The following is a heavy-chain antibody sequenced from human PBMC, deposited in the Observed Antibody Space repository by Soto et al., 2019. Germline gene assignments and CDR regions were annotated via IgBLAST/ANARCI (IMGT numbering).Heavy chain of an antibody. D-gene: IGHD4-4*01. V-gene: IGHV1-2*04. J-gene: IGHJ6*02. CDR2: INPNSGGT. Sequence: ASVKVSCKASGYTFTGYYMHWVRQAPGQGLEWMGWINPNSGGTNYAQKFQGWVTMTRDTSISTAYMELSRLRSDDTAVYYCARGQTTVTTHDYYYYGMDVWGQGTTVTVSS. CDR1: GYTFTGYY. CDR3: ARGQTTVTTHDYYYYGMDV.